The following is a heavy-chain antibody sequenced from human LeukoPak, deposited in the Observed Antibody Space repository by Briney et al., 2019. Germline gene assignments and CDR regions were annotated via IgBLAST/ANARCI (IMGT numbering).Heavy chain of an antibody. CDR2: INHSGST. J-gene: IGHJ2*01. Sequence: PSETLSLTCAVYGGSFSGYYWSWIRQPPGKGLEWIGEINHSGSTNYNPSLKSRVAISVDTSKNQFSLKLSSVTAADTAVYYCARVYYSNSYDYWYFDLWGRGTLVTVSS. V-gene: IGHV4-34*01. CDR1: GGSFSGYY. CDR3: ARVYYSNSYDYWYFDL. D-gene: IGHD6-13*01.